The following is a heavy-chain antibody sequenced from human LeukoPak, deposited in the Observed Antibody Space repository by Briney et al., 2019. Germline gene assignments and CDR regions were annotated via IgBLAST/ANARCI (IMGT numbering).Heavy chain of an antibody. CDR2: IYPSDSET. Sequence: GASLKFSCKAAEYLSTNYRISGVRQLREKGLRWMGIIYPSDSETSYSPCFQGPVTSPADQSISAAYLQWSSLRASDTAMYHCGRHPRNYYAGSGYYNIDAFDIWGQGTMVTVSS. CDR1: EYLSTNYR. J-gene: IGHJ3*02. CDR3: GRHPRNYYAGSGYYNIDAFDI. D-gene: IGHD3-22*01. V-gene: IGHV5-51*01.